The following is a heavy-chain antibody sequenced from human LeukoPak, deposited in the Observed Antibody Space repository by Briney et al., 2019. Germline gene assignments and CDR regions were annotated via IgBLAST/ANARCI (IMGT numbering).Heavy chain of an antibody. D-gene: IGHD3-9*01. V-gene: IGHV1-69*05. Sequence: SVKVSCKASGGTFSSYAIRWVRQAPGQGLEWMGRIIPIFGTANYAQKFQGRVTITTDESTSTAYMELSSLRSEDTAVYYCARDQGTYDILTGYYGYWGQGTLVTVSS. CDR1: GGTFSSYA. CDR3: ARDQGTYDILTGYYGY. J-gene: IGHJ4*02. CDR2: IIPIFGTA.